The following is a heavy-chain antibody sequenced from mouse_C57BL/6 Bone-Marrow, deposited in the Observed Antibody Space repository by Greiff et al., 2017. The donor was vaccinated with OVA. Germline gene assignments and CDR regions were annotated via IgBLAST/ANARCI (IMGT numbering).Heavy chain of an antibody. J-gene: IGHJ3*01. CDR2: IYPRSGNT. CDR3: ARRFAY. CDR1: GYTFTSYG. V-gene: IGHV1-81*01. Sequence: QVQLKESGAELARPGASVKLSCKASGYTFTSYGISWVKQRPGQGLEWIGEIYPRSGNTYYNEKFKGKATLTADKSSSTAYMELRSLTSEDSAVYFCARRFAYWGQGTLVTVSA.